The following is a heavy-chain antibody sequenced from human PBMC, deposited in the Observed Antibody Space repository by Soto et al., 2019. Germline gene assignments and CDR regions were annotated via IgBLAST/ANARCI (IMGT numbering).Heavy chain of an antibody. D-gene: IGHD2-21*02. Sequence: SETLSLTCTVSGVSISSGGYYWSWIRQHPGKGLEWIGYIYYSGSTYYNPSLKSRVTISVDTSKNQFSLKLSSVTAADTAVYYCARVTSYYYYGMDVWDQGTTVTVSS. CDR3: ARVTSYYYYGMDV. CDR1: GVSISSGGYY. J-gene: IGHJ6*02. V-gene: IGHV4-31*03. CDR2: IYYSGST.